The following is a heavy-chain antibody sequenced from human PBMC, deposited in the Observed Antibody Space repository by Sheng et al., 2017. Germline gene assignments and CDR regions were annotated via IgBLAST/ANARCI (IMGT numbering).Heavy chain of an antibody. D-gene: IGHD6-13*01. CDR1: GFTFSSYS. V-gene: IGHV3-21*01. J-gene: IGHJ6*03. Sequence: EVQLVESGGGLVKPGGSLRLSCAASGFTFSSYSMNWVRQAPGKGLEWVSSISSSSSYIYYADSVKGRFTISRDNAKNSLYLQMNSLRAEDTAVYYCARAREQLRRYYYYYMDVWGKGTTVTVSS. CDR3: ARAREQLRRYYYYYMDV. CDR2: ISSSSSYI.